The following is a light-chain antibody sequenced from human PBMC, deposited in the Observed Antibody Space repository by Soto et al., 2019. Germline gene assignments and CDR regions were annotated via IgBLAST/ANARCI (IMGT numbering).Light chain of an antibody. CDR1: SSDVGGYNY. V-gene: IGLV2-14*01. CDR2: EVR. Sequence: QSALTRPASVSGSPGQSITISCTGTSSDVGGYNYVSWYQQHPGKAPKLMIYEVRNRPSGVSNRFSGSKSGNTASLTISGLQAEDDADYYCSSYTSSSTWVFGGGTKVTVL. J-gene: IGLJ3*02. CDR3: SSYTSSSTWV.